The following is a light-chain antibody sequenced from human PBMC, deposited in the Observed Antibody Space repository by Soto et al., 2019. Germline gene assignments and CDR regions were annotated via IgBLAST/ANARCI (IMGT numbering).Light chain of an antibody. CDR2: KAS. Sequence: IQMTQSPSTLSASVGDRVTITCRASQSISIWLAWYQQKPGKAPKLLIYKASSLESEVPSRFSGSGSGTEFTLTINSLQPHDSATYYCQQYNSHSTFGQGTKVEIK. CDR3: QQYNSHST. V-gene: IGKV1-5*03. J-gene: IGKJ1*01. CDR1: QSISIW.